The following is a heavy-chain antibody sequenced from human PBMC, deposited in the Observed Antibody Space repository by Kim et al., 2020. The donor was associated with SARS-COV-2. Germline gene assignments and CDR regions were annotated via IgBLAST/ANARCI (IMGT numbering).Heavy chain of an antibody. CDR2: ISYDGSNK. D-gene: IGHD3-10*01. J-gene: IGHJ6*02. CDR3: ARRKGSGKRYYYGMDV. V-gene: IGHV3-30-3*01. CDR1: GFTFSSYA. Sequence: GGSLRLSCAASGFTFSSYAMHWVRQAPGKGLEWVAVISYDGSNKYYADSVKGRFTISRDNSKNTLYLQMNSLRAEDTAVYYCARRKGSGKRYYYGMDVWGQGTTVTVSS.